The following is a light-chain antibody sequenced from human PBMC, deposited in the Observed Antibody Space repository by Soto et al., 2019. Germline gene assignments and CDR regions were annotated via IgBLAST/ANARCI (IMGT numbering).Light chain of an antibody. V-gene: IGKV1-33*01. CDR1: QDINKN. CDR2: DAS. J-gene: IGKJ1*01. CDR3: QQANDWPPT. Sequence: DIQMTQSPSSLSASVGDRVTITCQASQDINKNLIWYQQKPGKAPKLLIYDASDLETGVPSRFSGSGSGTGFTFTISSLQPEDFAVYYCQQANDWPPTFGQGTRV.